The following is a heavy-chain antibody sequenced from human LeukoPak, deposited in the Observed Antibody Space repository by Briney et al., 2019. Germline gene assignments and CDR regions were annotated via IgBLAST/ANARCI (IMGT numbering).Heavy chain of an antibody. D-gene: IGHD3-3*01. CDR3: ARERFLEWASKDRFSWMDV. CDR2: IYTSGST. J-gene: IGHJ6*04. Sequence: PSETLSLTCTVSGGSISSGSYYWSWIRQPAGKGLEWIGRIYTSGSTNYNPSLKSRVTISVDTSKDQFSLKLSSVTAADTAVYYCARERFLEWASKDRFSWMDVWGKGTTVTVSS. CDR1: GGSISSGSYY. V-gene: IGHV4-61*02.